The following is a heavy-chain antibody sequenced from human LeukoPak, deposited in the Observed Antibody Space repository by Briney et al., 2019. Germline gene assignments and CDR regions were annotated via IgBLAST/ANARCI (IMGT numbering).Heavy chain of an antibody. V-gene: IGHV3-15*01. Sequence: PGGSLRLSCAASGFTFSSYAMSWVRQPPGKGLEWVGRIKSEADGRTTDYAAPVKGRFTVSRDDSKNTLYLQMNSLKTEDTALYYCTTDIDYVFAFDNWGQGTMITVSS. J-gene: IGHJ3*02. CDR2: IKSEADGRTT. D-gene: IGHD4-17*01. CDR3: TTDIDYVFAFDN. CDR1: GFTFSSYA.